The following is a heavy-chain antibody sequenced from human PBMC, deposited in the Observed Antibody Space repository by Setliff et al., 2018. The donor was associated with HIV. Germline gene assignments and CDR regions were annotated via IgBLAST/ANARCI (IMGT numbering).Heavy chain of an antibody. D-gene: IGHD4-17*01. CDR1: GGSISSYY. V-gene: IGHV4-59*01. CDR3: AREIYGGNSRPFDY. J-gene: IGHJ4*02. Sequence: PSETLSLTCTVSGGSISSYYWSWIRQPPGKGLEWVGYIYYNGNTNYNPSLKSRVTTSVDTSKNQLSLKLSSVTAADTAVYYCAREIYGGNSRPFDYWGQGTLVTVSS. CDR2: IYYNGNT.